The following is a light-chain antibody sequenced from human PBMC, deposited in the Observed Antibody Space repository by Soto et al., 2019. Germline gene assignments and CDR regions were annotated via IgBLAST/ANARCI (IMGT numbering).Light chain of an antibody. CDR1: QSISTY. V-gene: IGKV1-39*01. Sequence: DIQMTHSPSSLSASVVDRVTITCLASQSISTYLSWYQQKPGKVPKLLIYGASSLQTGVPSRFSGSGSGTESIFTISSLQPEDFATYYCQQYHSSPTWKFGQGTKVDIK. J-gene: IGKJ1*01. CDR3: QQYHSSPTWK. CDR2: GAS.